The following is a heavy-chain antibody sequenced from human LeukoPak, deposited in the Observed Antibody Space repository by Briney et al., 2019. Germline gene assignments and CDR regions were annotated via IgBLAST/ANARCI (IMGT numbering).Heavy chain of an antibody. J-gene: IGHJ4*02. D-gene: IGHD2-2*01. V-gene: IGHV4-31*03. CDR2: IYYSGST. Sequence: SKTLSLTCTVSGGSISSGGYYWSWIRQHPGKGLEWIGYIYYSGSTYYNPSLKSRVTISVDTSKNQFSLKLSSVTAADTAVYYCARGREYQLLNFDYWGQGTLVTVSS. CDR3: ARGREYQLLNFDY. CDR1: GGSISSGGYY.